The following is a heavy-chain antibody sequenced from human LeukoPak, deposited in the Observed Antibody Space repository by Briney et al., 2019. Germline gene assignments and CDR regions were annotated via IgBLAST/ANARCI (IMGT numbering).Heavy chain of an antibody. D-gene: IGHD3-10*01. Sequence: GASVKVSCKTSGYTFTGYYIHWVRQAPGQGPEWMGWISPNGGGTNYAQKFQDRVSMTRDTSINTAYLELSRLRSDDTAVYYCVRDGSFDIGGQARLATVSS. CDR3: VRDGSFDI. CDR2: ISPNGGGT. J-gene: IGHJ3*02. V-gene: IGHV1-2*02. CDR1: GYTFTGYY.